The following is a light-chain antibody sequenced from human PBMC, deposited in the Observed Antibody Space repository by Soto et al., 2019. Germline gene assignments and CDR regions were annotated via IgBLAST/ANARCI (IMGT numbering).Light chain of an antibody. J-gene: IGLJ1*01. CDR3: GTWDSILSAHV. V-gene: IGLV1-51*02. Sequence: QSALTQPPSVSAAPGQKVTISCSGSSSNIGNNYVSWYQQLPGTAPKLLIYENNKRPSGIPDRFSGSKSGTSATLGITGLQTGDEADYYCGTWDSILSAHVFATGTKVTVL. CDR1: SSNIGNNY. CDR2: ENN.